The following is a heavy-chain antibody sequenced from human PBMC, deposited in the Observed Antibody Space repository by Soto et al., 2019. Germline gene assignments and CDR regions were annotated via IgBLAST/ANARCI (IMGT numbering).Heavy chain of an antibody. J-gene: IGHJ4*02. D-gene: IGHD3-10*01. CDR2: VSGSGDGT. CDR1: GFTLSEYG. CDR3: ATSNYGERD. Sequence: ELQMLESGGGLVQPGGSLRLTCAASGFTLSEYGTSWVRQAPGKGLEWVSFVSGSGDGTYYTDSVKGRFTISRDSSKNTVCLQMNSLRAEDTAVYYCATSNYGERDWGQGTLVTVSS. V-gene: IGHV3-23*01.